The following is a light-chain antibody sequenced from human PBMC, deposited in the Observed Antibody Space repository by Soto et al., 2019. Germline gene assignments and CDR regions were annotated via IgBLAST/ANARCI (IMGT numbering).Light chain of an antibody. J-gene: IGKJ2*01. CDR1: QSVSSSY. CDR3: QQYGSSLPYT. V-gene: IGKV3-20*01. Sequence: EIVLTQSPGTLSLSPGERATLSCRASQSVSSSYLAWYQQKPGQAPRLLIYGASSRATGIPDKFSCSGSGTDFTLTISRLEPEDFALYYCQQYGSSLPYTFGQGTKLEIK. CDR2: GAS.